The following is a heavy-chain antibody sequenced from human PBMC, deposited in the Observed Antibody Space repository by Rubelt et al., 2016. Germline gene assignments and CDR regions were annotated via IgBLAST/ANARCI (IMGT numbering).Heavy chain of an antibody. CDR2: INHSGST. Sequence: QVQLQQWGAGLLKPSETLSLTCAVYGGSLSGYYWSWIRQPPGKGLEWIGEINHSGSTNYNPSLKSGVTISVDTSKNQFSLKLRSVTAADTAVYYCARQGVATYYFDYWGQGTLVTVSS. D-gene: IGHD5-12*01. J-gene: IGHJ4*02. CDR1: GGSLSGYY. V-gene: IGHV4-34*01. CDR3: ARQGVATYYFDY.